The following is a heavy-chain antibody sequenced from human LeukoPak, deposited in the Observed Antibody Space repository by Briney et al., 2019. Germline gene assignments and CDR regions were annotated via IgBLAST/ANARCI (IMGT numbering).Heavy chain of an antibody. CDR1: GFTFSSYW. Sequence: GGSLRLSCAASGFTFSSYWMHWVRQAPGKGLVWVSRINSDGSSTSYADSVKGRFTISRDNSKNTLYVQMNSLRGEDTAVYYCARATNYNILTGIGTYGMDVWGQGTTVTVSS. D-gene: IGHD3-9*01. CDR3: ARATNYNILTGIGTYGMDV. V-gene: IGHV3-74*01. CDR2: INSDGSST. J-gene: IGHJ6*02.